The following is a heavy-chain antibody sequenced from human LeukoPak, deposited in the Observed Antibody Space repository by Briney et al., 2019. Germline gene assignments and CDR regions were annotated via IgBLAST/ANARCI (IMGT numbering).Heavy chain of an antibody. CDR1: GGTFSSYA. D-gene: IGHD2-2*01. V-gene: IGHV1-69*01. CDR2: IFPIFGTA. CDR3: ARDPSYSGHGQKDCSSTSCYPKQDYEGDDY. Sequence: ASVKVSCKASGGTFSSYAISWVRQAPGQGLEWMGGIFPIFGTANYAQKFQGRVTITADESTSTAYMELSSLRSEDTAVYYCARDPSYSGHGQKDCSSTSCYPKQDYEGDDYWGQGTLVTVSS. J-gene: IGHJ4*02.